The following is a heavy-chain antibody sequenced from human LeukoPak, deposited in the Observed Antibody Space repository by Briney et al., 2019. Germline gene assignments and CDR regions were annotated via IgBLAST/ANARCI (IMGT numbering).Heavy chain of an antibody. J-gene: IGHJ4*02. V-gene: IGHV3-23*01. CDR2: ISGSGGST. CDR3: ARGHYDILTGYSRGGPFDY. CDR1: GFTFSSYA. D-gene: IGHD3-9*01. Sequence: SGGSLRLSCAASGFTFSSYAMSWVRQAPGKGLEWVSAISGSGGSTYYADSVKGRFTISRDNSKNTLYLQMNSLRAEDTAVYYCARGHYDILTGYSRGGPFDYWGQGTLVTVSS.